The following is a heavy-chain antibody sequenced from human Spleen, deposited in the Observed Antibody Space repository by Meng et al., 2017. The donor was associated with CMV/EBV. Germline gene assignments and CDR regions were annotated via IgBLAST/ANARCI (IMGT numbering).Heavy chain of an antibody. CDR2: ISWNSGSI. V-gene: IGHV3-9*01. CDR1: GFPFDDYA. D-gene: IGHD4-17*01. CDR3: ARERMTTPDY. J-gene: IGHJ4*02. Sequence: GGSLRLSCAASGFPFDDYALHWVRQAPGKGLEWVSGISWNSGSIGYVDSVKGRFTISRDNAKNSLYLQMNSLRADDSAVYFCARERMTTPDYWGQGTLVTVSS.